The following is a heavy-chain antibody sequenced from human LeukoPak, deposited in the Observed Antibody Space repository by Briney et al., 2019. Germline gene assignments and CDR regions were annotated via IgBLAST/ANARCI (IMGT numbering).Heavy chain of an antibody. D-gene: IGHD3-10*01. J-gene: IGHJ3*02. V-gene: IGHV6-1*01. CDR3: ARGYPMIRGINAFDI. CDR2: TYYRSKWFY. Sequence: SQTLSLTCAISGDSVSSESTAGNWIGQSPSRGLVWLGRTYYRSKWFYNFAPSVKSRITINPDTSNNQFSLHLNSVTPEDTALYFCARGYPMIRGINAFDIWAQGTLVTVSS. CDR1: GDSVSSESTA.